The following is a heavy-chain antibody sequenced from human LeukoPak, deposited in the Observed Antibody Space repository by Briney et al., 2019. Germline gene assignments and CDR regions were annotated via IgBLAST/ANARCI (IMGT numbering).Heavy chain of an antibody. CDR1: GYTFTSYG. J-gene: IGHJ5*02. CDR3: ARDPEVSSGSYYGFDWFDP. Sequence: SVKVSCKASGYTFTSYGISWVRQAPGQGLEWMGGIIPIFGTANYAQKFQGRVTITADESTSTAYMELSSLRSEDTAVYYCARDPEVSSGSYYGFDWFDPWGQGTLVTVSS. D-gene: IGHD3-10*01. CDR2: IIPIFGTA. V-gene: IGHV1-69*13.